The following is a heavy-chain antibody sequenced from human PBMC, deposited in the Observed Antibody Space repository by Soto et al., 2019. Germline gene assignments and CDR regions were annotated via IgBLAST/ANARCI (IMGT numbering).Heavy chain of an antibody. CDR1: GGSFSGYY. D-gene: IGHD2-2*01. Sequence: PSETLSLTCAVYGGSFSGYYWSWIRQPPGKGLEWIGETNHSGSTNYSPSLKSRVTISVDTSKNQFSLKLSSVTAADTAVYYCASQLRSKYFQHWGQGTLVTVSS. J-gene: IGHJ1*01. V-gene: IGHV4-34*01. CDR2: TNHSGST. CDR3: ASQLRSKYFQH.